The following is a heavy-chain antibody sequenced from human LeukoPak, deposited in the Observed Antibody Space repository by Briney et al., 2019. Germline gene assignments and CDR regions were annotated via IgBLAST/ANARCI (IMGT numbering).Heavy chain of an antibody. V-gene: IGHV4-59*12. CDR2: IYYSGST. CDR1: GGSISSYY. J-gene: IGHJ6*02. Sequence: SETLSLTCTVSGGSISSYYWSWIRQPPGKGLEWIGYIYYSGSTNYNPSLKSRVTISVDTSKNQFSLKLSSVTAADTAVYYCAQGDCSGGSCYWVDGMDVWGQGTTVTVSS. D-gene: IGHD2-15*01. CDR3: AQGDCSGGSCYWVDGMDV.